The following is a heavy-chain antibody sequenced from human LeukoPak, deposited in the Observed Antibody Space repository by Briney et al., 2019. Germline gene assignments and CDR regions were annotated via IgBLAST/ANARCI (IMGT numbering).Heavy chain of an antibody. V-gene: IGHV5-51*01. CDR3: ARRYCSSSSCYRPLDY. J-gene: IGHJ4*02. CDR2: IYPGDSDT. CDR1: GFSFTSYW. Sequence: PGESLKISCKGSGFSFTSYWIGWVRQMPGKGLEWMGIIYPGDSDTRYSPSFQGQVTISADKSITTAYLQWSSLKASDTAMYYCARRYCSSSSCYRPLDYWGQGTLVTVSS. D-gene: IGHD2-2*02.